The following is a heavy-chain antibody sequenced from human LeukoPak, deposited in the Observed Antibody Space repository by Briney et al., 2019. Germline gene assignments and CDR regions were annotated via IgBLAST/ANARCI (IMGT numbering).Heavy chain of an antibody. CDR2: ISHSWTT. J-gene: IGHJ6*03. D-gene: IGHD6-19*01. CDR3: ARGVVRMGYSSGWVSSRAGDYYYYMDV. CDR1: GYSINSGYF. V-gene: IGHV4-38-2*02. Sequence: PSDTLSLTCTVSGYSINSGYFWGWIRPPPGEGLEWIGSISHSWTTYYNPSPKSRINKSRETSNNQFSLKLSSVTAADTAEYDCARGVVRMGYSSGWVSSRAGDYYYYMDVWGKGTTVTVSS.